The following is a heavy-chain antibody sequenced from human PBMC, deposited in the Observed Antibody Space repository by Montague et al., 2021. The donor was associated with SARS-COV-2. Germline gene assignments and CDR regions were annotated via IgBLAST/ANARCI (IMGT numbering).Heavy chain of an antibody. CDR1: GGSISSGSYY. V-gene: IGHV4-61*02. J-gene: IGHJ6*02. CDR3: ARASITIFGVADYGMDV. Sequence: TLSLTCTVSGGSISSGSYYWSWIRQPAGKGLEWIGRIYTSGSTNHNPSLKSRVTISVDTSKNQFSLKLSSVTAADTAVYYCARASITIFGVADYGMDVWGQGTTVTVSS. CDR2: IYTSGST. D-gene: IGHD3-3*01.